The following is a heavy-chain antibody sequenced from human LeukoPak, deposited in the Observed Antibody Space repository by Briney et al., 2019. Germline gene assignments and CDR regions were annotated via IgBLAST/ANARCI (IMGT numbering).Heavy chain of an antibody. CDR3: ARRRLGPMIVVVITGFDY. CDR2: INHSGST. V-gene: IGHV4-34*01. J-gene: IGHJ4*02. D-gene: IGHD3-22*01. Sequence: KPSETLSLTCAVYGGSFSGYYWSWIRQPPGKGLEWVGEINHSGSTNYNPSRKSRVTISVDTSKNQFSLKLSSVTAADTAVYYCARRRLGPMIVVVITGFDYWGQGTLVTVSS. CDR1: GGSFSGYY.